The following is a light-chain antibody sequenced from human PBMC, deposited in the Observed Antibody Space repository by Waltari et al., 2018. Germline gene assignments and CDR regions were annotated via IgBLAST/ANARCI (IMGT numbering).Light chain of an antibody. CDR3: QQLNSYPLLT. V-gene: IGKV1-9*01. CDR2: SAS. CDR1: QGMSSY. Sequence: TQLPQSPSSLSASVGDRVTVICRASQGMSSYLAWYQQKPGKAPKLLIYSASTLQSGVPSRFSGSGSGTDFTLTINSLQPEDFATYYCQQLNSYPLLTFGGGTKVEIK. J-gene: IGKJ4*01.